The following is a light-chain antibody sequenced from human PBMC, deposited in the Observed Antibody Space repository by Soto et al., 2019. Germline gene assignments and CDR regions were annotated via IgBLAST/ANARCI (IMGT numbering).Light chain of an antibody. V-gene: IGKV1-5*03. CDR1: QTISSW. Sequence: DIQMTQSPSTLAGSVGDRVTITGRASQTISSWLAWYQQTPGKAPKLLIYKASTLKSGVPSRFSGSASATEFTLTISSLQPDDSATYYCQQYNSQPVTFGGGTKVDIK. J-gene: IGKJ4*01. CDR2: KAS. CDR3: QQYNSQPVT.